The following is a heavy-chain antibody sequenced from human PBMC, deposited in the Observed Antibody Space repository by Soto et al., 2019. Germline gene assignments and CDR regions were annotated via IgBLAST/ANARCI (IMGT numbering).Heavy chain of an antibody. D-gene: IGHD3-9*01. V-gene: IGHV1-46*01. J-gene: IGHJ4*02. CDR1: GYTFTSYY. CDR3: ARGIPDSLTGYYTQTFGY. CDR2: INPSGGST. Sequence: ASVKVSCNASGYTFTSYYMHWVRQAPGQGLEWMGIINPSGGSTSYAQKFQGRVTMTRDTSTSTVYMGLSSLRSEDTAVYYCARGIPDSLTGYYTQTFGYWGQGSLVTVCS.